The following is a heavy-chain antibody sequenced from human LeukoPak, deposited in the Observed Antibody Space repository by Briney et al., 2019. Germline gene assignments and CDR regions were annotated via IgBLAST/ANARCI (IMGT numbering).Heavy chain of an antibody. CDR1: GYTFTSYY. V-gene: IGHV1-46*01. Sequence: ASVKVSCKASGYTFTSYYMHWVRQAPGQGLEWMGIINAGSGSTSYAQKFQGRVTMTRDTSTSTVYMELSSLRSEDTAVYYCARDRHIAAAVYYYYMDVWGKGTPVTVSS. CDR3: ARDRHIAAAVYYYYMDV. CDR2: INAGSGST. J-gene: IGHJ6*03. D-gene: IGHD6-13*01.